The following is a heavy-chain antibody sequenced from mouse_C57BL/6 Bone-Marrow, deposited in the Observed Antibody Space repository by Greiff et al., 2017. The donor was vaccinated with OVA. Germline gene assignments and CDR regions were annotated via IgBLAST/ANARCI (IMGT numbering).Heavy chain of an antibody. J-gene: IGHJ2*01. V-gene: IGHV1-15*01. Sequence: QVQLQQSGAELVRPGASVTLSCKASGYTFTDYEMHWVKQTPVHGLEWIGAIDPETGGTAYNQKFKGKAILTADKSSSTAYMELRSLTSEDSAVYYCTHITTVVEYYFDYWGQGTTLTVSS. D-gene: IGHD1-1*01. CDR2: IDPETGGT. CDR1: GYTFTDYE. CDR3: THITTVVEYYFDY.